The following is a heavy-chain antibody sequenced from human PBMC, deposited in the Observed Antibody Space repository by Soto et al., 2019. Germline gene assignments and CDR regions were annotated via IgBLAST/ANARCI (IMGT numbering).Heavy chain of an antibody. CDR2: IIPIFGTA. D-gene: IGHD2-15*01. CDR3: ARGGYCSGGSCYSNYYYGMDV. V-gene: IGHV1-69*06. CDR1: GGTFSSYA. Sequence: SVKVSCKASGGTFSSYAISWVRQAPGQGLEWMGGIIPIFGTANYAQKFQGRVTITADKSTSTAYMELSSLRSEDTAVYYCARGGYCSGGSCYSNYYYGMDVWGQGTTFTVS. J-gene: IGHJ6*02.